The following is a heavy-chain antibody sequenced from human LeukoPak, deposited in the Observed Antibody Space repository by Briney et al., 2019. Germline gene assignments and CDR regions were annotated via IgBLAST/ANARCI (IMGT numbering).Heavy chain of an antibody. CDR3: ASTGVVVSGFDY. J-gene: IGHJ4*02. Sequence: SETLSLTCAVYGGSFSGYYWSWIRQPPGKGLEWIGEINHSGSTNYNPSLKSRVTISVDTSKNQFSLKLSSVTAADKAVYYCASTGVVVSGFDYWGQGTLVTVSS. D-gene: IGHD3-3*01. CDR1: GGSFSGYY. V-gene: IGHV4-34*01. CDR2: INHSGST.